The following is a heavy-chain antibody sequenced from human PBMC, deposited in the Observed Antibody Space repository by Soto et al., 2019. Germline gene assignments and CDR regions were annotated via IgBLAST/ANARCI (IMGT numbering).Heavy chain of an antibody. CDR1: GYSFTSYW. CDR3: ARHRAGEYSGYDYQELYYYYYMDV. V-gene: IGHV5-51*01. CDR2: IYPGDSDT. Sequence: GESLKISCKGSGYSFTSYWIGWVRQMPGKGLEWMGIIYPGDSDTRYSPSFQGQVTISADKSISTAYLQWSSLKASDTAMYYCARHRAGEYSGYDYQELYYYYYMDVWGKGTTVTVSS. D-gene: IGHD5-12*01. J-gene: IGHJ6*03.